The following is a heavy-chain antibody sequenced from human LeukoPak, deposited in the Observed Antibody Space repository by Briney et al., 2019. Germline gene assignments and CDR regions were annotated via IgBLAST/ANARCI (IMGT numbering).Heavy chain of an antibody. CDR2: ISYDGSNK. J-gene: IGHJ3*02. CDR1: GFTFSSYE. V-gene: IGHV3-30-3*01. Sequence: GGSLRLSCAASGFTFSSYEMNWVRQAPAKGLEWVAVISYDGSNKYYADSVKGRFTISRDNSKNTLYLQMNSLRAEDTAVYYCARDRQVGYSYGDAFDIWGQGTMVTVSS. D-gene: IGHD5-18*01. CDR3: ARDRQVGYSYGDAFDI.